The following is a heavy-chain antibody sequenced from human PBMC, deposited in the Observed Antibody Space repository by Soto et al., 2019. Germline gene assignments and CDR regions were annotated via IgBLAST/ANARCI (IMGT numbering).Heavy chain of an antibody. Sequence: QVQLVQSGAEVKKPGSSVKVSCKASGDTFSSYAISWVRQAPGQGLEWMGGIIPMFGASTYAQKFQARVTFTADESTATAYMELSSLRSDDTAVYYSASDPKDPEPYYYGLDVWGQGTTVTVSS. CDR2: IIPMFGAS. CDR3: ASDPKDPEPYYYGLDV. J-gene: IGHJ6*02. CDR1: GDTFSSYA. V-gene: IGHV1-69*12.